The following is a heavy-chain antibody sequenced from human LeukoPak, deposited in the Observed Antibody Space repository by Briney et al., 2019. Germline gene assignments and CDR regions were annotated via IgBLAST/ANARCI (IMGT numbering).Heavy chain of an antibody. CDR1: GFTFSSYW. Sequence: GGSLRLSCVASGFTFSSYWMSWVRQAPGKGLEWVANIKQDGSEKYYVDSVKGRFTISRDNAKNSLYLQMNSLRAEDTDVYYCAMTWYCTNGVCYPDYWGQGTLVTVSS. CDR2: IKQDGSEK. D-gene: IGHD2-8*01. V-gene: IGHV3-7*01. CDR3: AMTWYCTNGVCYPDY. J-gene: IGHJ4*02.